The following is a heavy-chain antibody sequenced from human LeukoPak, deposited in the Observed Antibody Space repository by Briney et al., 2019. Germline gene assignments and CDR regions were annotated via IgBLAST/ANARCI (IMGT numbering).Heavy chain of an antibody. CDR2: IDYSGST. J-gene: IGHJ3*02. D-gene: IGHD5-18*01. Sequence: SETLFLTCTVSGGSIGTYYWTWIRQPPGKGLEWIAYIDYSGSTKYNPSLKSRVTTSVDTAKKQFSLKLCSVTAADTAVYYCARGRRYTSVHDAFDIWGQGTMVTVSS. CDR3: ARGRRYTSVHDAFDI. CDR1: GGSIGTYY. V-gene: IGHV4-59*01.